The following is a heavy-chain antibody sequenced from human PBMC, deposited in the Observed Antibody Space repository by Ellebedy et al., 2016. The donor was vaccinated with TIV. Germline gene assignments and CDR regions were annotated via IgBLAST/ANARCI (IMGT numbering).Heavy chain of an antibody. CDR2: IRQEGDEI. D-gene: IGHD4-17*01. CDR3: ARRASYGDYAVQVNPWFDP. CDR1: GFNMRSYW. J-gene: IGHJ5*02. V-gene: IGHV3-7*01. Sequence: GESLKISCAASGFNMRSYWMTWVREAPGKGLEWVAKIRQEGDEIYYVESVKGRFTISRENAKNSLFLQMNSLRVEDTAVYYCARRASYGDYAVQVNPWFDPWGQGTLVTVSS.